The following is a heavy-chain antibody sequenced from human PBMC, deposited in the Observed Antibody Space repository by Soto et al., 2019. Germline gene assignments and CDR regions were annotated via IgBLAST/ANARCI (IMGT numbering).Heavy chain of an antibody. CDR1: GDSVTTTHSY. J-gene: IGHJ4*02. CDR3: ARHEGNGNVWPLDY. V-gene: IGHV4-39*01. CDR2: IHYSGST. D-gene: IGHD2-8*01. Sequence: PSETLSLTCTVSGDSVTTTHSYWAWIRPSPGNGLDWIGNIHYSGSTTYMPSLRSRVTLSVDTSKNQFSLRLTSVTAEDTAVYYCARHEGNGNVWPLDYWGQGILVTVS.